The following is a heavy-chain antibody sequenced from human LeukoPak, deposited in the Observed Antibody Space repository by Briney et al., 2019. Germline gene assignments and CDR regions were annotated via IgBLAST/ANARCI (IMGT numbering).Heavy chain of an antibody. CDR3: ARAVSGRFDY. CDR1: GGSMSPYH. Sequence: SETLSLTCTVSGGSMSPYHWGWIRQPPGKGLEWTGYIYYSGSTNYNPSLKSRGTISVDTSKNQFSLKLSSVTAADTAIYYCARAVSGRFDYWGQGTLVTLSS. J-gene: IGHJ4*02. CDR2: IYYSGST. V-gene: IGHV4-59*08. D-gene: IGHD6-19*01.